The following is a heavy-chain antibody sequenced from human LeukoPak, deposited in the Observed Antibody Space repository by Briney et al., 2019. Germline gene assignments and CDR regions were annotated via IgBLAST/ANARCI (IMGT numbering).Heavy chain of an antibody. J-gene: IGHJ4*02. CDR2: INVGNGNT. CDR1: GYIFTNHA. V-gene: IGHV1-3*01. CDR3: ARVTAESYSDSSGYYSY. Sequence: ASVKVSCKASGYIFTNHAMHWVRQAPGQRLEWMGWINVGNGNTKYSEKFQDRVIISGDTSASTAYMELSSLRSEDTAVYFCARVTAESYSDSSGYYSYWGQGTLVTVSS. D-gene: IGHD3-22*01.